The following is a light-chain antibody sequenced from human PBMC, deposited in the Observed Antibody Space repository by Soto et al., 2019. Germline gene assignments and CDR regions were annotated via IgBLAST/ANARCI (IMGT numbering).Light chain of an antibody. CDR1: SSDVGGYNY. J-gene: IGLJ2*01. V-gene: IGLV2-14*01. Sequence: QSALTQPASVSGSPGQSITISCTGTSSDVGGYNYVSWYHQDPGKAPKLMIYDVNNRPSGVSNRFSGSKSGNTASLTISGLQAEDEAYYYCSSYTSSSTLTVFGGGTKLTVL. CDR2: DVN. CDR3: SSYTSSSTLTV.